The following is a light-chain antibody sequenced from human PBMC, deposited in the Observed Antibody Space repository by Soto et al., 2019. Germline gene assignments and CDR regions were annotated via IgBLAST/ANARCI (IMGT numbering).Light chain of an antibody. CDR2: AAS. CDR3: QQSYSTPYT. V-gene: IGKV1-39*01. CDR1: QSISSY. J-gene: IGKJ2*01. Sequence: DIQMTQSPSSLSASVGDRVTITCRASQSISSYLNWYQQKPGKAPKLLIYAASSLQSGVQSRFRGSGSGTDFTLTISSLQPEDFATYYCQQSYSTPYTFGQGTKLEIK.